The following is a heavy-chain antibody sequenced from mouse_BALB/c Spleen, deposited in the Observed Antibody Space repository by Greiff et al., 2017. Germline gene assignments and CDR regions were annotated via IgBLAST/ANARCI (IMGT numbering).Heavy chain of an antibody. CDR3: ARSNGNYSSYWYFDV. CDR2: INPSTGYT. D-gene: IGHD2-1*01. J-gene: IGHJ1*01. CDR1: GYTFTSYW. V-gene: IGHV1-7*01. Sequence: VQLQQSGAELAKPGASVKMSCKASGYTFTSYWMHWVKQRPGQGLEWIGYINPSTGYTEYNQKFKDKATLTADKSSSTAYMQLSSLTSEDSAVYYCARSNGNYSSYWYFDVWGAGTTVTVSS.